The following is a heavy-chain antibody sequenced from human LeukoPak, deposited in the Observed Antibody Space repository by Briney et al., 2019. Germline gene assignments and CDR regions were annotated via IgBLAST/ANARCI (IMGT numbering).Heavy chain of an antibody. CDR1: GVKVKSVD. V-gene: IGHV3-23*01. CDR3: AQGGSRDRFDY. D-gene: IGHD3-10*01. J-gene: IGHJ4*02. CDR2: ISGSGGST. Sequence: GGSRRVPCGDCGVKVKSVDMGGRRKTKEKGLEGVSAISGSGGSTYYADSVKGRFTISRDNSKNTLYLQMNSLRAEDTAVYYCAQGGSRDRFDYWGQGTLVTVSS.